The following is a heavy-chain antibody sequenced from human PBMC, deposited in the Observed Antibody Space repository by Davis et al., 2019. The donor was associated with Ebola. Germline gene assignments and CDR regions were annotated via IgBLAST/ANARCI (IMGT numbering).Heavy chain of an antibody. V-gene: IGHV4-34*01. D-gene: IGHD6-13*01. Sequence: PSETLPLTCAVYGGSFSGYYWSWIRQPPGKGLEWIGEINHSGSTNYNPSLKSRVTISVDTSKNQFSLKLSSVTAADTAVYYCARGHPAVDSSSLDYYYYYMDVWGKGTTVTVSS. CDR3: ARGHPAVDSSSLDYYYYYMDV. CDR2: INHSGST. J-gene: IGHJ6*03. CDR1: GGSFSGYY.